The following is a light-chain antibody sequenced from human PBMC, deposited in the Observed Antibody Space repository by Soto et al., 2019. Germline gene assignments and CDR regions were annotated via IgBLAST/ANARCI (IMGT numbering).Light chain of an antibody. CDR1: RSNIGSNT. Sequence: QSVLTQPPSVSGTPGQRVTVSCSGGRSNIGSNTVHWYQQLPGAAPKLLIYEVVQRPSGVPDRFSGSKSGNTASLTVSGLQAADEADYFCKSYAGSNTYVFGSGTKVTVL. CDR3: KSYAGSNTYV. J-gene: IGLJ1*01. V-gene: IGLV1-44*01. CDR2: EVV.